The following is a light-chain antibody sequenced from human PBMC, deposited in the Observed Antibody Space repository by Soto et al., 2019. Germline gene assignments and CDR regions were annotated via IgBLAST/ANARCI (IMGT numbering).Light chain of an antibody. CDR3: QQYNNWPYT. Sequence: EIVLTHSPATLSVSPGERATLSCRASQSVGSNLAWYQQRPGQPPRLLIYDASTRATDIPARFSGGGSGTEFNLTISSLQYEDFAVYYCQQYNNWPYTFGQGTKLQIK. CDR1: QSVGSN. J-gene: IGKJ2*01. V-gene: IGKV3-15*01. CDR2: DAS.